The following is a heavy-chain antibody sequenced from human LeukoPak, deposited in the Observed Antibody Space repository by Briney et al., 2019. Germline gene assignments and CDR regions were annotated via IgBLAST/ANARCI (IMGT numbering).Heavy chain of an antibody. V-gene: IGHV3-74*01. Sequence: GGSLRLSCAASGFALSDSWMHWVRQTPGKGLVWVSHISPDGTVTNYADFVKGRFIISRDNAKNTVFLQINSLRAEDTSVYFCARDVGFSPDRWGQGTLVTVSS. CDR3: ARDVGFSPDR. CDR2: ISPDGTVT. J-gene: IGHJ1*01. CDR1: GFALSDSW. D-gene: IGHD1-14*01.